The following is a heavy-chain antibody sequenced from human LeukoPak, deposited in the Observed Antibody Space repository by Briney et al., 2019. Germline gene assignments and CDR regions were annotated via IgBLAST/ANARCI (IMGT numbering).Heavy chain of an antibody. D-gene: IGHD5-12*01. CDR1: GGSISSSSYY. CDR3: ARGTYSGYGYYYYYYMDV. V-gene: IGHV4-39*07. CDR2: IYYSGST. J-gene: IGHJ6*03. Sequence: SETLSLTCTVSGGSISSSSYYWGWIRQPPGKGLEWIGSIYYSGSTYYNPSLKSRVTISVDTSKNQFSLKLSSVTAADTAVYYCARGTYSGYGYYYYYYMDVWGKGTTVTVSS.